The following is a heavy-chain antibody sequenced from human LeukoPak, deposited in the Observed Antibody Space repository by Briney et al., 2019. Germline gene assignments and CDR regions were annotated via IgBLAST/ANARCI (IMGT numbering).Heavy chain of an antibody. V-gene: IGHV4-34*01. Sequence: SETLSITCAVYGGSFSGYYWSWIRQPPGKGLEWIGEINHSGSTNYNPSLKSRVTISVDTPKTQFSLKLSSVTAADTAVYYCARGGDYWSYYFDYWGQGTLVTVSS. CDR1: GGSFSGYY. CDR2: INHSGST. J-gene: IGHJ4*02. D-gene: IGHD4-17*01. CDR3: ARGGDYWSYYFDY.